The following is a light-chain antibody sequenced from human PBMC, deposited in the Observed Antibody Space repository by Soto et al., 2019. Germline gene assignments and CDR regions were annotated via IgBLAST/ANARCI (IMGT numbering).Light chain of an antibody. V-gene: IGLV2-14*01. CDR3: SSCTSSSTLHV. Sequence: QSVLTQPASVSGSPGQSITISCTGTSSDVGGYNYVSWYQQHPGKAPKLMIYDVSNRPSGVSNRFSGSKSGNTASLTISGLQAEDEADYYCSSCTSSSTLHVFGTGTKLTVL. CDR1: SSDVGGYNY. J-gene: IGLJ1*01. CDR2: DVS.